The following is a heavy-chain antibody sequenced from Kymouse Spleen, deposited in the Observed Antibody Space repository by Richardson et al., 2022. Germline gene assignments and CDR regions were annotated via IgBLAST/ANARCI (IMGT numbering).Heavy chain of an antibody. Sequence: QVQLQESGPGLVKPSGTLSLTCAVSGGSISSSNWWSWVRQPPGKGLEWIGEIYHSGSTNYNPSLKSRVTISVDKSKNQFSLKLSSVTAADTAVYYCARENYDILTGYPHYYYGMDVWGQGTTVTVSS. CDR3: ARENYDILTGYPHYYYGMDV. CDR1: GGSISSSNW. CDR2: IYHSGST. V-gene: IGHV4-4*02. D-gene: IGHD3-9*01. J-gene: IGHJ6*02.